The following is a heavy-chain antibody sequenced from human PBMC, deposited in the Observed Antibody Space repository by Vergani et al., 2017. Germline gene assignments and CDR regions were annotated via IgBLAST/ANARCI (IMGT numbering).Heavy chain of an antibody. V-gene: IGHV6-1*01. CDR3: ARDPDIVVVPAAPYYYYYYGMDV. CDR1: GDSVSSNSAA. D-gene: IGHD2-2*01. J-gene: IGHJ6*02. Sequence: QVQLQQSGPGLVKPSQTLSLTCSISGDSVSSNSAAWNWIRQSPSRGLEWLGRTYYRSKWYNDYAVSVKSRITINPDTSKNQFSLQLNSVTPEDTAVYYCARDPDIVVVPAAPYYYYYYGMDVWGQGTTVTVSS. CDR2: TYYRSKWYN.